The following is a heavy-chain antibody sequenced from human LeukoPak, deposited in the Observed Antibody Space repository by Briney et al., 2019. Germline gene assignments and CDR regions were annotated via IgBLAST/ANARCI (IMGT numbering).Heavy chain of an antibody. J-gene: IGHJ4*02. Sequence: PGGSLRLSCAASGFTFSSYAMSWLRQAPGKGLEWVSAISGSGGSTYYADSVKSRFTISRDNSKNTLYLQMNSLRAWDTAVYFCAKDAGRHLYSSSWYPSYWGQGTLVTVSS. CDR1: GFTFSSYA. V-gene: IGHV3-23*01. D-gene: IGHD6-13*01. CDR3: AKDAGRHLYSSSWYPSY. CDR2: ISGSGGST.